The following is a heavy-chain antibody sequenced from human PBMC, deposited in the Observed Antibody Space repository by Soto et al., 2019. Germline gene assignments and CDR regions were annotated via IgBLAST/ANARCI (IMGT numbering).Heavy chain of an antibody. D-gene: IGHD3-22*01. CDR2: ISGSGGRT. V-gene: IGHV3-23*01. CDR3: AKFDSDSSGRPYGVDV. J-gene: IGHJ6*02. Sequence: PGGSLRLSCAASGFIFSSYAMSWVRQAPGKGLEWVSPISGSGGRTYGADSVKGRFTISRDNSKNTLFLQMNSLRAEDTAVYYCAKFDSDSSGRPYGVDVWGQGTTVTVSS. CDR1: GFIFSSYA.